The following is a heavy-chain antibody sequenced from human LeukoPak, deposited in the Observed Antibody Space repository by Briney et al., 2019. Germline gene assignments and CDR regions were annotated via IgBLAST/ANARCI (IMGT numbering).Heavy chain of an antibody. CDR3: ARIKLWSFEY. J-gene: IGHJ4*02. D-gene: IGHD3-16*01. CDR2: INQEGSEK. V-gene: IGHV3-7*04. Sequence: GGSLRLSCAASGFTFSDYWMTWVRQAPGKGLEWVANINQEGSEKYYVDSVKGRFTISRDNAKKSLYLQMNSLTVEDTAVYYCARIKLWSFEYWGQGTLVTVSS. CDR1: GFTFSDYW.